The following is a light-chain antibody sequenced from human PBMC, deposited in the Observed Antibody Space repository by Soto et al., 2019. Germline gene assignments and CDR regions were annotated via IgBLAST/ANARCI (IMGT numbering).Light chain of an antibody. CDR2: GAS. V-gene: IGKV3-15*01. CDR3: QQYNNWPRT. Sequence: EIVMTQSPATPSVSPGERATLSRRASQSVSSNLAWYQQKPGQAPRLLIYGASTRATGIPARFSGSGSGTEFTLTISSLQSEDFAVYYCQQYNNWPRTFGQGTKVDIK. CDR1: QSVSSN. J-gene: IGKJ1*01.